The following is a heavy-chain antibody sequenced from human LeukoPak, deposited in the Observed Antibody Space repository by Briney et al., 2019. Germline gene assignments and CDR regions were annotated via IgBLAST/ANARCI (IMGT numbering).Heavy chain of an antibody. V-gene: IGHV4-59*08. CDR1: GGSISSYY. CDR2: IHNSGSS. Sequence: SETLSLTCTVSGGSISSYYWSWIRQPPGKGLEWIGYIHNSGSSNYNPSLKSRVTTSVDTSKNQFSLKLSSVTSAHTAVYYCARHAGFSTRWYDYWGQGTLVSVSS. J-gene: IGHJ4*02. D-gene: IGHD6-19*01. CDR3: ARHAGFSTRWYDY.